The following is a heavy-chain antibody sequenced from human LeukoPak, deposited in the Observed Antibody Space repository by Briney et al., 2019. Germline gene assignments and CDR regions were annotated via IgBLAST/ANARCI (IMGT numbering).Heavy chain of an antibody. CDR2: ISYDGSNK. CDR3: AKPYMEYCSGGSCYSGDY. V-gene: IGHV3-30*18. J-gene: IGHJ4*02. Sequence: PGGSLRLSCAASGFTFSSYWMSWVRQAPGKGLEWVAVISYDGSNKYYADSVKGRFTISRDNSKNTLYLQMNSLRAEDTAVYYCAKPYMEYCSGGSCYSGDYWGQGTLVTVSS. CDR1: GFTFSSYW. D-gene: IGHD2-15*01.